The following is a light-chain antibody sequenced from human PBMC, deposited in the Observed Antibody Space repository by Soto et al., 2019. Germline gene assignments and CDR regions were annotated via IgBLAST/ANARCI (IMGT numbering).Light chain of an antibody. CDR2: EVR. V-gene: IGLV2-14*01. CDR3: SSFTSRSSLI. CDR1: MRDIGAYNL. Sequence: QSVLTQPASVSGSPGQSITIFCAGTMRDIGAYNLVSWYQQHPGRAPQLIIYEVRNRPSGSSFRCSGSKSGNTASLTISGLQAEDEADYYCSSFTSRSSLIFGGGTKLTVL. J-gene: IGLJ2*01.